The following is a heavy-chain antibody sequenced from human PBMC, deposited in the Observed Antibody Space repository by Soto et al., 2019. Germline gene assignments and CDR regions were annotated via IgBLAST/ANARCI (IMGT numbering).Heavy chain of an antibody. V-gene: IGHV5-51*01. Sequence: GESLKISCKGSGYSFTCYWIGWVRQMPGKGLEWMGILYPGDSDTRYSPSFQGQVTISADKSISTAYLQWSSLKASDTAMYYCATNCITRGGYYYMDVWGKGTTVTSP. CDR2: LYPGDSDT. D-gene: IGHD1-20*01. CDR1: GYSFTCYW. CDR3: ATNCITRGGYYYMDV. J-gene: IGHJ6*03.